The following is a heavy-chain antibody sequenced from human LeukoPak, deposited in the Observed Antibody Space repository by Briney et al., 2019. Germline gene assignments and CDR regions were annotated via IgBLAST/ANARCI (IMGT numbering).Heavy chain of an antibody. D-gene: IGHD6-25*01. V-gene: IGHV3-7*01. CDR1: GFTFSSYW. CDR2: IKQDGSEK. J-gene: IGHJ4*02. Sequence: GGSLRLSCAASGFTFSSYWMSWVRQAPGKGLEWVANIKQDGSEKYYVDSMKGRFTISRDNAKNSLYLQMNSLRAEDTAVYYCARKIAAFYFDYWGQGTLVTVSS. CDR3: ARKIAAFYFDY.